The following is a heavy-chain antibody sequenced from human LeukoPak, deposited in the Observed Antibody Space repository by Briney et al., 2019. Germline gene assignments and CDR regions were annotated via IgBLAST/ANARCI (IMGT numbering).Heavy chain of an antibody. J-gene: IGHJ6*03. Sequence: SETLSLTCAVYGGSFSGYYWSWIRQPPGKGLEWIGEINHSGSTNYNPSLKSRVTISVDTSKNQFSLKLSSVTAADTAVYYCARDGYDFFSDYYYYYMDVWGKGTTVTVSS. CDR3: ARDGYDFFSDYYYYYMDV. V-gene: IGHV4-34*01. CDR2: INHSGST. D-gene: IGHD5-12*01. CDR1: GGSFSGYY.